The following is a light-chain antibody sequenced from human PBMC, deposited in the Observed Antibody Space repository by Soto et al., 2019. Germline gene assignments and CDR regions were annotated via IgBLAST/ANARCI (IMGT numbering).Light chain of an antibody. CDR1: SGHSSYA. CDR3: QSWATDIRV. V-gene: IGLV4-69*01. Sequence: QSVLTQSPSASASLGASVKLTCTLSSGHSSYAIAWHQQQPEKGPRYLMKLNGDGSHTKGDGIPDRFSGSSSGAERYLTISSLQSEDEADYYCQSWATDIRVFGGGTKLTVL. J-gene: IGLJ3*02. CDR2: LNGDGSH.